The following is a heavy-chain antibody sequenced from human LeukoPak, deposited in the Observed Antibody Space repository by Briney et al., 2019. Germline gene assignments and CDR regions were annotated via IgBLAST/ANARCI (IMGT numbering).Heavy chain of an antibody. CDR1: GFTFDDYA. Sequence: GGSLRLSCAASGFTFDDYAMHWVRQAPGKGLEWVSGISWNSDSIGYADSVKGRFTISRDNAKNSLYLQMNSLRADDTALYSCVKDKGRAAVAFDYWGQGTLVTVSS. CDR2: ISWNSDSI. J-gene: IGHJ4*02. V-gene: IGHV3-9*01. D-gene: IGHD6-19*01. CDR3: VKDKGRAAVAFDY.